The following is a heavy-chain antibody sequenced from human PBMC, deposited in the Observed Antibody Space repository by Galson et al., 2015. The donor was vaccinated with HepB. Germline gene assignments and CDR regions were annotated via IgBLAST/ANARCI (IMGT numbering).Heavy chain of an antibody. V-gene: IGHV4-39*01. CDR3: VRDRTSGGLDF. D-gene: IGHD2-8*02. J-gene: IGHJ4*02. CDR2: TYYLGTT. CDR1: GDSISGSSYY. Sequence: ETLSLTCTVSGDSISGSSYYWGWIRQPPGKGLEWIGSTYYLGTTYYNPSLKTRAAISVDMAKNQFFLNLTFLTAADTGIFYCVRDRTSGGLDFWGLGILVTVSS.